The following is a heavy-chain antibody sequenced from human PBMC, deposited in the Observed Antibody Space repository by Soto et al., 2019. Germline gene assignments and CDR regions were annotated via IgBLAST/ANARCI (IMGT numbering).Heavy chain of an antibody. CDR2: ISGSGGGT. D-gene: IGHD3-16*01. CDR3: AKDPDPTFGGDH. V-gene: IGHV3-23*01. Sequence: GGSLRLSCAASGFTFSSYAMSWVRQAPGKGLEWVSAISGSGGGTYYADSVKGRFTISRDNSKNTLYLQMNSLRAEDTAVYYCAKDPDPTFGGDHWGQGTLVTVSS. J-gene: IGHJ4*02. CDR1: GFTFSSYA.